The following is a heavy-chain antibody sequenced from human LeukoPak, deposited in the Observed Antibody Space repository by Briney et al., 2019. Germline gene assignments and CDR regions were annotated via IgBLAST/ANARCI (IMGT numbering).Heavy chain of an antibody. Sequence: GGSLRLSCAASGFTFSSYWMSWVRQAPGKGLEWVANIKYDGSEKDYVDSVKGRFTISRDNAKNSLYLQMNSLRAEDTAVYYCARGGIVVVPAAKDWGQGTLVTVSS. V-gene: IGHV3-7*01. D-gene: IGHD2-2*01. CDR2: IKYDGSEK. CDR3: ARGGIVVVPAAKD. CDR1: GFTFSSYW. J-gene: IGHJ4*02.